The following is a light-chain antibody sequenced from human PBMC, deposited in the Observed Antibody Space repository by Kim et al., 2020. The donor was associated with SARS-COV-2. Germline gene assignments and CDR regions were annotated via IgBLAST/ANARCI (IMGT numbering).Light chain of an antibody. CDR3: QQYYDYPLT. CDR2: GTS. Sequence: DIQMTQSPSTLSASVGDRVTITCRASQSVTSLLAWFQQKPGRAPNLLIYGTSILQTGVPSRFSGSGSGTEFSLTISSLQPDDFATYYCQQYYDYPLTFGGGTKVDIK. V-gene: IGKV1-5*01. J-gene: IGKJ4*01. CDR1: QSVTSL.